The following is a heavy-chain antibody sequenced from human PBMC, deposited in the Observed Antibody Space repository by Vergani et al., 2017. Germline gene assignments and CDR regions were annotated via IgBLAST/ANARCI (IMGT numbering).Heavy chain of an antibody. CDR2: IYWDDDK. V-gene: IGHV2-5*02. CDR1: GGSISSSSYY. J-gene: IGHJ4*02. CDR3: AHSRYCSSTSCYGDFDY. Sequence: QESGPGLVKPSETLSLTCTVSGGSISSSSYYWGWIRQPPGKALEWLALIYWDDDKRYSPSLKSRLTITKDTSKNQVVLTMTNMDPVDTATYYCAHSRYCSSTSCYGDFDYWGQGTLVTVSS. D-gene: IGHD2-2*01.